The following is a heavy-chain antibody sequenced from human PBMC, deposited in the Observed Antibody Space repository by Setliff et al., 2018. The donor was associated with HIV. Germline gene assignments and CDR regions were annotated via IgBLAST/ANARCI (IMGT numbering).Heavy chain of an antibody. Sequence: SETLSLTCTATGYSISSGYYWAWIRQPPGKGLEWIGHIYHAGNTYYNPSLKSRVTISVDTSKNQISLRLNSLTAADTALYYCARGTSLNVVPDTFDIWGQGTMVTVSS. J-gene: IGHJ3*02. CDR2: IYHAGNT. D-gene: IGHD3-16*01. CDR1: GYSISSGYY. CDR3: ARGTSLNVVPDTFDI. V-gene: IGHV4-38-2*02.